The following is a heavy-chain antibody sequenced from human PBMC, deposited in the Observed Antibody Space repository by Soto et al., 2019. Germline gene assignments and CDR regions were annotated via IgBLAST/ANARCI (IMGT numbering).Heavy chain of an antibody. V-gene: IGHV4-59*01. CDR3: ARDRSTYRGAGTPEVKENCFDT. J-gene: IGHJ5*02. D-gene: IGHD2-2*01. CDR1: GGSISRYY. Sequence: PSETLSLTCSVSGGSISRYYWSWIRQPPGKGLEWIGYAYYSGDTGYNPSLKSRVTMAVDTSKSQVSLKLSSVTAADTAVYYCARDRSTYRGAGTPEVKENCFDTWGQGALVTVSS. CDR2: AYYSGDT.